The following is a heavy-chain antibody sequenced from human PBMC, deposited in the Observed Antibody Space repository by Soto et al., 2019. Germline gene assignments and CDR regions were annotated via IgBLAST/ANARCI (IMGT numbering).Heavy chain of an antibody. CDR2: ISSSSSYI. CDR3: ARDREVGATLFDY. D-gene: IGHD1-26*01. V-gene: IGHV3-21*01. CDR1: GFTFSSYS. J-gene: IGHJ4*02. Sequence: EVQLVESGGGLVKPGGSLRLSCAASGFTFSSYSMNRVRQAPGKGLEWVSSISSSSSYIYYADSVKGRFTISRDNAKNSLYLQMNSLRAEDTAVYYCARDREVGATLFDYWGQGTLVTVSS.